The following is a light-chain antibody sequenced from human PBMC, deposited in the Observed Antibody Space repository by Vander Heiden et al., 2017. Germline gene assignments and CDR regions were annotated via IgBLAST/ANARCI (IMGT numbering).Light chain of an antibody. CDR1: ALPKQY. Sequence: SYKLTQPPSVSVSPGHTARITCSGDALPKQYAYWYQQKPGQAPVLVIYKDSGRPSGIPERFSGSSSGTTVTLTISGVQAEDEADYYCQSADSSGTYWVFGGGTKLTVL. J-gene: IGLJ3*02. CDR2: KDS. V-gene: IGLV3-25*03. CDR3: QSADSSGTYWV.